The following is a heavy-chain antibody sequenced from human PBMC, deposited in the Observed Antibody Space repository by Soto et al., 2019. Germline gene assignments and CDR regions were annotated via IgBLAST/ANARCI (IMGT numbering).Heavy chain of an antibody. D-gene: IGHD6-13*01. V-gene: IGHV3-13*05. Sequence: GGSLRLSCAASGFTFSSYDMHWVRQATGKGLEWVSAIGTAGDPYYPGSVKGRFTISRENAKNSLHLQMNSLRAGDTAVYYCARGTAAAGTRYYYGMDVWGQGTTVTVSS. CDR2: IGTAGDP. CDR3: ARGTAAAGTRYYYGMDV. CDR1: GFTFSSYD. J-gene: IGHJ6*02.